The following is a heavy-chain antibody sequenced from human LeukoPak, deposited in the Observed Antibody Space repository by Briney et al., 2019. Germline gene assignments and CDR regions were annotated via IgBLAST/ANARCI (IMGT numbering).Heavy chain of an antibody. CDR1: GFSLSNNW. V-gene: IGHV3-74*01. CDR2: INPDGSNI. J-gene: IGHJ3*02. Sequence: GGSLRLSCAASGFSLSNNWMHWIRQVPGKRLVWVSHINPDGSNIRYADSVKGRFTISRDNAKNTVYLQMNSLRAEDTAVYYCARPPHRYGFDMWGQGTRVTVSS. CDR3: ARPPHRYGFDM.